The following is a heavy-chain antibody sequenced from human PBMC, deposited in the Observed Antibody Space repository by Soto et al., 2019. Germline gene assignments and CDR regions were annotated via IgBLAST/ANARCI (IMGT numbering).Heavy chain of an antibody. D-gene: IGHD4-17*01. V-gene: IGHV3-33*01. CDR2: IWYEGSNK. CDR3: ARDIDYGDYGLDY. Sequence: PGGSLRLSCEVSGFSFSSHGMHWVRQAPGKGLEWVAMIWYEGSNKHYVESVKGRFTISRDNSKNTLYLQMNSLRAEDTAVYYCARDIDYGDYGLDYWGQGTLVTVSS. CDR1: GFSFSSHG. J-gene: IGHJ4*02.